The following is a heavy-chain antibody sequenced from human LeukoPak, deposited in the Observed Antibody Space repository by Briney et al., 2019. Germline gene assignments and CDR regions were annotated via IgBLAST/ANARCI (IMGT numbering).Heavy chain of an antibody. D-gene: IGHD2-15*01. V-gene: IGHV3-23*01. CDR1: GFTFSSYA. Sequence: GGSLRLSCAASGFTFSSYAMSWVRKAPGKGLEWVSAISGSGGSTYYADSVKGRFTISRDNSKNTLYLQMNSLRAEDTAVYYCAKDGWTFPTRYYYYGMDVWGQGTTVTVSS. CDR3: AKDGWTFPTRYYYYGMDV. CDR2: ISGSGGST. J-gene: IGHJ6*02.